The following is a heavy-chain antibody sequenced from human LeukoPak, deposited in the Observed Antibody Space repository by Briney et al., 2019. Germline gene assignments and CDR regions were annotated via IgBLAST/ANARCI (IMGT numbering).Heavy chain of an antibody. CDR1: GYTFTDYY. CDR3: ARDRFNMVGGVQNYFDP. Sequence: ASVKVSCKASGYTFTDYYMHWVRQAPGQGLEWMGWINPNSGGTNYAQKFQGRVTMTRDTSISTAYMGLSRLRSDDTAVYYCARDRFNMVGGVQNYFDPWGQGTPVTVSS. CDR2: INPNSGGT. V-gene: IGHV1-2*02. J-gene: IGHJ5*02. D-gene: IGHD3-10*01.